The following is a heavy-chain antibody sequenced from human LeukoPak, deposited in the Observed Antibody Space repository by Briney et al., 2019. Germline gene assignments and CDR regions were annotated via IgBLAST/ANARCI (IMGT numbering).Heavy chain of an antibody. J-gene: IGHJ4*02. Sequence: PSETLSLTCTVSGYSISSGYLWGWIRQPPGKGLEWIGSTHHGGTTYSNPSLKSRVIISEDTSKNQFSLKLSSVTAADTAVYYCARGSGDWTYYFDYWGQGTLVTVSS. V-gene: IGHV4-38-2*02. CDR3: ARGSGDWTYYFDY. D-gene: IGHD2-21*02. CDR2: THHGGTT. CDR1: GYSISSGYL.